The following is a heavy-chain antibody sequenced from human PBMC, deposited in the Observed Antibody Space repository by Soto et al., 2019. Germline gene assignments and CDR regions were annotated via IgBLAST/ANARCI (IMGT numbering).Heavy chain of an antibody. V-gene: IGHV3-15*07. J-gene: IGHJ5*02. CDR3: TTDLYTGSKIGKLLSAPPINNWFDP. D-gene: IGHD2-2*01. Sequence: GGSLRLSCAASGFTFSNAWMNWVRQAPGRGLEWVGRIKSKTDGGTTDYAAPVKGRFTISRDDSKNTLYLQMNSLKTEDTAVYYCTTDLYTGSKIGKLLSAPPINNWFDPWGQGTLVTVSS. CDR2: IKSKTDGGTT. CDR1: GFTFSNAW.